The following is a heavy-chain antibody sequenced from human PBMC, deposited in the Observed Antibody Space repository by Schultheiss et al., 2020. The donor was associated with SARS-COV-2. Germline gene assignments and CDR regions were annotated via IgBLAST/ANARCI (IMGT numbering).Heavy chain of an antibody. CDR1: GFTFSSHG. D-gene: IGHD7-27*01. Sequence: GGSLRLSCAASGFTFSSHGMSWVRQAPGKGLEWVSSISGSGANTYYAGSVKGRFTISRDNSKNMLYLQMNTLTVEDTAVYYCAKDGTWGVGYFDYWGQGTLVTVSS. V-gene: IGHV3-23*01. J-gene: IGHJ4*02. CDR3: AKDGTWGVGYFDY. CDR2: ISGSGANT.